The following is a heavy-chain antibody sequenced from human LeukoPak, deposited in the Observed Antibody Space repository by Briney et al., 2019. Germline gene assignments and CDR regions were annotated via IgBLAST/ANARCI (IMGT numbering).Heavy chain of an antibody. CDR2: IYYSGST. Sequence: SQTLSLTCTVSGGSISSGDYYWSWIRQPPGKGLEWIGSIYYSGSTYYNPSLKSRVTISVDTSKNQFSLKLSSVTAADTAVYYCARQGHDYVWGSYRYIYWGQGTLVTVSS. CDR1: GGSISSGDYY. J-gene: IGHJ4*02. D-gene: IGHD3-16*02. V-gene: IGHV4-39*01. CDR3: ARQGHDYVWGSYRYIY.